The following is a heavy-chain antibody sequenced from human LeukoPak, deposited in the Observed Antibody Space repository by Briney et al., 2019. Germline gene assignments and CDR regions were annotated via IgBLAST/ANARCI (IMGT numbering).Heavy chain of an antibody. J-gene: IGHJ4*02. Sequence: TGGSLRLSCAASGFTFSSYWMSWVRQAPGKGLEWVANIKQDGSEKYYVDSVKGRFTISRDNAKNSLYLQMNSLRAEDTAVYYCAREGDYVWGSYRCYFDYWGQGTLVTVSS. CDR1: GFTFSSYW. CDR3: AREGDYVWGSYRCYFDY. CDR2: IKQDGSEK. V-gene: IGHV3-7*01. D-gene: IGHD3-16*02.